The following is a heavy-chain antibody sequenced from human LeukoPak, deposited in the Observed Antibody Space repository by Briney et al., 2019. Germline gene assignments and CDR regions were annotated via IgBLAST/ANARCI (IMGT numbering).Heavy chain of an antibody. CDR1: GGSISSGGYY. J-gene: IGHJ4*02. D-gene: IGHD3-22*01. CDR2: IYYSGST. Sequence: PSETLSLTCTVSGGSISSGGYYWSWIRQHPGTGLEWIGYIYYSGSTYYNPPLKSRVTISVDTSKNQFSLKLSSVTAADTAVYYCASIYDSSGYSFDYWGQGTLVTVSS. V-gene: IGHV4-31*03. CDR3: ASIYDSSGYSFDY.